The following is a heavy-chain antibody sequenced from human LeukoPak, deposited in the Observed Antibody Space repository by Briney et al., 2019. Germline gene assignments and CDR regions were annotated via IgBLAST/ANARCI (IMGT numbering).Heavy chain of an antibody. V-gene: IGHV3-23*01. J-gene: IGHJ6*02. D-gene: IGHD3-22*01. CDR2: VIATDAST. CDR3: AKSSDGSGRYTHGLDV. CDR1: GFTFTTYA. Sequence: GGSLRLSCAASGFTFTTYAMAWVRQAPGKGLEWVSSVIATDASTRYADSVRGRFTISRGNFRNTVYLQMNSLRAEDTAIYYCAKSSDGSGRYTHGLDVWGQGTTVTVSS.